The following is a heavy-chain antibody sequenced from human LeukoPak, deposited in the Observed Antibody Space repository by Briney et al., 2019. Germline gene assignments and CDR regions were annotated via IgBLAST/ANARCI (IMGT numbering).Heavy chain of an antibody. J-gene: IGHJ6*02. D-gene: IGHD5-12*01. CDR2: IRYDGSNK. V-gene: IGHV3-30*02. Sequence: AGGSLRLSCAASGFTFSSYGMHWVRQAPGKGLEWVAFIRYDGSNKYYADSVKGRFTISRDNSKNTLYLQMNSLRAEDTAVYYCAKDTLSGYDYRLYYYYGMVVWGQGTTVTVSS. CDR1: GFTFSSYG. CDR3: AKDTLSGYDYRLYYYYGMVV.